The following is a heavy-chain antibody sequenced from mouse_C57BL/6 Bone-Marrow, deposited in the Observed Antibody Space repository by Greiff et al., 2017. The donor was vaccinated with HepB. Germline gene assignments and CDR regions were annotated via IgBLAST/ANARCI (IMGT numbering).Heavy chain of an antibody. J-gene: IGHJ3*01. CDR1: GFTFSDAW. Sequence: EVKLVESGGGLVQPGGSMKLSCAASGFTFSDAWMAWVRQSPEKGLEWVAEIRNKANNHATYYAESVKGRFTIARDNSKSSVYLQMINLRAEDTGIYYCTSHLLLRQRTWFAYWGQGTLVTVSA. CDR2: IRNKANNHAT. CDR3: TSHLLLRQRTWFAY. V-gene: IGHV6-6*01. D-gene: IGHD1-1*01.